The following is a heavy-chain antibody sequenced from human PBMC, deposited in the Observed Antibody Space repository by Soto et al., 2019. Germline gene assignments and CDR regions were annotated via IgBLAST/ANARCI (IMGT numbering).Heavy chain of an antibody. J-gene: IGHJ4*02. Sequence: SETLSLTCTASGGFISSGDYYWSWIRQPPGKGLEWIAYIHNTGSPYYNLSLKSRLTISIDTSKNHFSLRLSSVTAADTAVYFCARSRHSGSYFFDYWGQGILVTVSS. V-gene: IGHV4-30-4*01. CDR2: IHNTGSP. CDR1: GGFISSGDYY. D-gene: IGHD1-26*01. CDR3: ARSRHSGSYFFDY.